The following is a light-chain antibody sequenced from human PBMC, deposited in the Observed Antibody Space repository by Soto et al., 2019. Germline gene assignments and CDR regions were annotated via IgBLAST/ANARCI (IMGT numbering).Light chain of an antibody. CDR1: ETVTSRY. V-gene: IGKV3-20*01. CDR2: AAS. CDR3: HRYGYGSDS. J-gene: IGKJ5*01. Sequence: EIVLTQSPGTLSLSPGERATLYCRASETVTSRYLAWYQQKPGQAPRLLIYAASSRATGIPDRFSGSGSGTDFTLTISRLEPEDAAVYYCHRYGYGSDSFGQGTRLEIK.